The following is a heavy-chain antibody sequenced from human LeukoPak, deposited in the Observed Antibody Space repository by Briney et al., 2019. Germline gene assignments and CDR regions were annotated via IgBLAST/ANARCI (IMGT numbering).Heavy chain of an antibody. J-gene: IGHJ3*02. V-gene: IGHV4-34*01. CDR3: ARPILGAFDI. Sequence: PSETLSLTCAVYGGSFSGYYWSWIRQPPGKGLEWIGEINHSGSTNYNPSLKSRVTISVDTSKNQFSLKLSSVTAADTAVYYCARPILGAFDIWGQGTMVTASS. CDR1: GGSFSGYY. CDR2: INHSGST.